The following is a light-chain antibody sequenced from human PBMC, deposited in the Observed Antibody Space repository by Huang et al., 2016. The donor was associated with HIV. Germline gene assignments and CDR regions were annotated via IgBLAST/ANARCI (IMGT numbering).Light chain of an antibody. V-gene: IGKV3-20*01. Sequence: EVVLTQSPDTLSSSPGERVTVSCRASQSLSSSDIAWYQQRPGHAPRLLIYGASTRATDIPDRFSGSGSGTDFTLTINGLGPADFAMYYCQQYGTSPYTFGQGTNLEI. CDR2: GAS. CDR1: QSLSSSD. J-gene: IGKJ2*01. CDR3: QQYGTSPYT.